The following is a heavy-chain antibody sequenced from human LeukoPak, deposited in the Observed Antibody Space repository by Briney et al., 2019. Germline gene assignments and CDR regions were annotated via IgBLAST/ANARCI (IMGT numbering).Heavy chain of an antibody. V-gene: IGHV4-59*08. CDR1: GGSISSYY. J-gene: IGHJ5*02. D-gene: IGHD5-18*01. CDR2: IYYSGST. Sequence: KPSETLSLTCTVSGGSISSYYWSWIRQPPGKGLEWIGCIYYSGSTNYNPSLKSRVNISVDTSKNQFSLKLSSVTAADTAVYYCARHVDTAMVTADWFDPWGQGTLVTVSS. CDR3: ARHVDTAMVTADWFDP.